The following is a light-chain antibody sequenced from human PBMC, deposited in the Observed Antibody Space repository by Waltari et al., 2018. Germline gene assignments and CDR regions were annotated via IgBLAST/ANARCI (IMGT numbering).Light chain of an antibody. CDR3: QQYGSSSWT. Sequence: IVLTQSPGTLSLSPGERATLSCRASESVPAGYLAWYQQKPGQSPRLLIYGVSSRATDIPDRFSGSESGTDFTLTVSGLEPEDFAVYYCQQYGSSSWTFGQGTRVEI. J-gene: IGKJ1*01. V-gene: IGKV3-20*01. CDR2: GVS. CDR1: ESVPAGY.